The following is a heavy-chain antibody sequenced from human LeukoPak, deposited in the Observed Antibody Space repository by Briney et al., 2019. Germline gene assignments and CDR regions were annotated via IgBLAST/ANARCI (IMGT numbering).Heavy chain of an antibody. V-gene: IGHV3-21*01. CDR3: VRENHGSFDY. J-gene: IGHJ4*02. D-gene: IGHD1-14*01. CDR2: ISSSSTYI. CDR1: GFSFSTYY. Sequence: GGSLRLSCAASGFSFSTYYVNWVRQAPGKGLEWVSCISSSSTYIYYSDSVRGRFAISRDNAKNSLYLQMNSLRAEDTAVYYCVRENHGSFDYWGQGSLVIVSS.